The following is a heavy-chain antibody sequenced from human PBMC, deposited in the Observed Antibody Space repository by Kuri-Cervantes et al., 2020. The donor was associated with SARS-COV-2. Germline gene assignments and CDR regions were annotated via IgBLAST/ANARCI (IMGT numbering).Heavy chain of an antibody. D-gene: IGHD2-21*01. V-gene: IGHV3-30*18. Sequence: LSLTCAASGFNFSRTDMHWVRQAPGKGLEWVAFISYDGKNKKCIASGKGRFTISRDNSQNTLYLQMKNLTSEDTAIYYCAKDRVGVHDFWGQGTLVTVSS. CDR3: AKDRVGVHDF. CDR2: ISYDGKNK. J-gene: IGHJ4*02. CDR1: GFNFSRTD.